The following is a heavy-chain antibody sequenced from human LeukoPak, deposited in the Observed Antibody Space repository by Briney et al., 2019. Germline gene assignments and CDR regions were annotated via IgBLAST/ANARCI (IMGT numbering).Heavy chain of an antibody. D-gene: IGHD3-3*01. Sequence: PSETLSLTCAVSGGSISSSTYYWGWIRQPPGKGLEWIGSINYSGYKYDNPSLKSRVTISGDTSKNQFSLKLSSVTAADTAVYYCARKGYDFWSGRKFDPWGQGTLVTVSS. V-gene: IGHV4-39*07. CDR1: GGSISSSTYY. CDR3: ARKGYDFWSGRKFDP. J-gene: IGHJ5*02. CDR2: INYSGYK.